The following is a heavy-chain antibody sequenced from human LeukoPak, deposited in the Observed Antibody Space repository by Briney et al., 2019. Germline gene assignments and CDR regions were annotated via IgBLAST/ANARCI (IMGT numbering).Heavy chain of an antibody. CDR3: ARGPPSYYYMDV. V-gene: IGHV1-46*01. CDR1: GYTFTTNY. J-gene: IGHJ6*03. CDR2: INPSGGNT. Sequence: GASVKVSCKASGYTFTTNYIHWVRQAPGQGLEWMGTINPSGGNTGYAQKFRGRVTMTRDMSTSTVYMELSSLRSEDTAVYYCARGPPSYYYMDVWGKGTTVTVSS.